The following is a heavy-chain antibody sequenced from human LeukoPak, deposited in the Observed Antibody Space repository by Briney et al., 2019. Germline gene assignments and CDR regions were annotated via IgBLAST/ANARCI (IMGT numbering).Heavy chain of an antibody. V-gene: IGHV4-59*01. CDR3: ARARGTMVRGVPYYYSGMDV. D-gene: IGHD3-10*01. Sequence: SETLSLTCIVSGGSISTYYWSWIRQPPGRGLEWIGYIYYSGSTNYNPSLKSRVTISVDTSKNQFSLQLSSVTAADTAVYYCARARGTMVRGVPYYYSGMDVWGQGTTVTVSS. CDR1: GGSISTYY. CDR2: IYYSGST. J-gene: IGHJ6*02.